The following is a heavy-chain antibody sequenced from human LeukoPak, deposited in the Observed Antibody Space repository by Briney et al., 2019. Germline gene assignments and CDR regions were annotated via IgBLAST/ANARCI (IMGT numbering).Heavy chain of an antibody. V-gene: IGHV4-34*01. CDR1: GVSFSGYY. Sequence: SETLSLTCAVYGVSFSGYYWSWIRQPPGKGLEWIGEINHSGSTNYNPSLKSRVTISVDTSKNQFSLKLSSVTAADTAVYYCARASGRVVAATAMRAFDIWGQGTMVTVSS. CDR2: INHSGST. D-gene: IGHD2-15*01. J-gene: IGHJ3*02. CDR3: ARASGRVVAATAMRAFDI.